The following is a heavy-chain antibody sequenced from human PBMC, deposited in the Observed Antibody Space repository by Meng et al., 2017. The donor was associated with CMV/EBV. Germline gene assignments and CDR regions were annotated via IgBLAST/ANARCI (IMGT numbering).Heavy chain of an antibody. Sequence: GESLKISCAASGFTFSSYGMHWVRQAPGKGLEWVAFIRYDGSNKYYADSVKGRFTISRDNAKNSLYLQMNSLRAEDTAVYYCARVTVFYYYGMDVWGQGTTVTVSS. CDR2: IRYDGSNK. D-gene: IGHD4-17*01. CDR3: ARVTVFYYYGMDV. CDR1: GFTFSSYG. J-gene: IGHJ6*02. V-gene: IGHV3-30*02.